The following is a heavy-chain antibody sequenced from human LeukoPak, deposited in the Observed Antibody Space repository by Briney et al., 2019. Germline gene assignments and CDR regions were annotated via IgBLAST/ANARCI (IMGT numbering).Heavy chain of an antibody. CDR1: RFTVSSNY. J-gene: IGHJ1*01. CDR3: AKDDAWGRFQD. V-gene: IGHV3-23*01. CDR2: ISGSGGST. Sequence: GGSLRLSCAASRFTVSSNYMTWVRQAPGKGLEWVSAISGSGGSTYYADSVKGRFTISRDNSKNTLYLQMNSLRAEDTAVYYCAKDDAWGRFQDWGQGTLVTVSS. D-gene: IGHD3-16*01.